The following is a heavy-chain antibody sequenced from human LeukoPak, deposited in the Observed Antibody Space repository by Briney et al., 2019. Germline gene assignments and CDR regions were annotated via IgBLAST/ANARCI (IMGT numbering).Heavy chain of an antibody. D-gene: IGHD3-10*01. CDR3: ARRPYYYGSGSYWFDP. CDR2: INHSGST. V-gene: IGHV4-34*01. J-gene: IGHJ5*02. Sequence: SETLSLTCAVYGGSFSGYYWSWIRQPPGKGLEWIGEINHSGSTNYNPSLKSRVTISVDTSKNQFSLKLSSVTAADTAVYYCARRPYYYGSGSYWFDPWGQGTLVTVPS. CDR1: GGSFSGYY.